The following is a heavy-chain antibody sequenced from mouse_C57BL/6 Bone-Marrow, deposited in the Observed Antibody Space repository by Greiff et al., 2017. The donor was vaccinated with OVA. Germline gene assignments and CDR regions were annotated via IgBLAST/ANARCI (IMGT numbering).Heavy chain of an antibody. J-gene: IGHJ2*01. D-gene: IGHD1-1*01. Sequence: QVQLQQSGPELVKPGASVKISCKASGYAFSSSWMNWVKQRPGKGLEWIGRIYPGDGDTNYNGKFKGKATLTADKSSSTAYMQLSSLTSEDSAVYFCANNYYGSTSSYYFDYWGQGTTLTVSS. CDR3: ANNYYGSTSSYYFDY. V-gene: IGHV1-82*01. CDR2: IYPGDGDT. CDR1: GYAFSSSW.